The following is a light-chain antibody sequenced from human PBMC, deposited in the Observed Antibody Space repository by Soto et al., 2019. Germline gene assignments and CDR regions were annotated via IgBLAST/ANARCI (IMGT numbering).Light chain of an antibody. CDR2: SNN. CDR3: AAWDDSLNGYV. V-gene: IGLV1-44*01. Sequence: QSVLTQPPSASGTPGQRVTISCSGSSSNIGSNTVNWYQQLPGTAPKLLIYSNNQRPSGVPDRFSGSKSGTSASLAISGLQSEDGDDYYCAAWDDSLNGYVFGTGTKLTVL. CDR1: SSNIGSNT. J-gene: IGLJ1*01.